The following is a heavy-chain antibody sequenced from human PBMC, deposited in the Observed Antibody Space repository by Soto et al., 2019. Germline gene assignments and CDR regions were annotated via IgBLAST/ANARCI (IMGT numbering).Heavy chain of an antibody. CDR3: ARAIITMVRGFDP. D-gene: IGHD3-10*01. CDR2: IWYDGSNK. Sequence: GGSLRLSCAASGFTFSSYGMHWVRQAPGKGLEWVAVIWYDGSNKYYADSVKGRFTISRDNSKNTLYLQMNSLRAEDTAVYYCARAIITMVRGFDPWGQGTLVTVSS. CDR1: GFTFSSYG. J-gene: IGHJ5*02. V-gene: IGHV3-33*01.